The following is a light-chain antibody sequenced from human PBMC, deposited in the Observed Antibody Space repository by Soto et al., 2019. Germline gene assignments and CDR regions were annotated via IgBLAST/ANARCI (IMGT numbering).Light chain of an antibody. CDR1: QSISNW. V-gene: IGKV1-5*03. CDR3: QQYDSFPLT. CDR2: KAS. J-gene: IGKJ4*01. Sequence: DIQMTQSPSTLSASVGDRVTITCRASQSISNWLAWYQQRPGRAPQLLIHKASTLETGVPSRFSGSGSGTEFTLTISSLQPGDFASYFCQQYDSFPLTFGGGTKVEIK.